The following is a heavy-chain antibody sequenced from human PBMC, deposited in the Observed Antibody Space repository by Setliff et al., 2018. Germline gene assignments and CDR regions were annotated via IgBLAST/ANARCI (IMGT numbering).Heavy chain of an antibody. V-gene: IGHV3-49*02. Sequence: GGSLRLSCSASGFTFSSYRMHWVRQAPGKGLEWVGFIRSKTYGGTADYVASVKGRFTISRDDSKSIAYLQMNSLKPEDTAVYYCARLVMRGVVDYFDYWGQGTLVTVSS. CDR2: IRSKTYGGTA. J-gene: IGHJ4*02. D-gene: IGHD3-10*01. CDR1: GFTFSSYR. CDR3: ARLVMRGVVDYFDY.